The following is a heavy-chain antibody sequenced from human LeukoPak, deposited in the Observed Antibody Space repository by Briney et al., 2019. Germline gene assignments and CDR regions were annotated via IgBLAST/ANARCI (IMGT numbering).Heavy chain of an antibody. V-gene: IGHV1-69*13. CDR3: ARENGYYGSGTYDY. J-gene: IGHJ4*02. CDR2: IIPIFGTA. Sequence: SVKVSCKASGGTFSGYAISWVRQAPGQGLEWMGGIIPIFGTANYAQKFQGRVTITADESTSTAYMELSSLRSEDTAVYYCARENGYYGSGTYDYWGQGTLVTVS. D-gene: IGHD3-10*01. CDR1: GGTFSGYA.